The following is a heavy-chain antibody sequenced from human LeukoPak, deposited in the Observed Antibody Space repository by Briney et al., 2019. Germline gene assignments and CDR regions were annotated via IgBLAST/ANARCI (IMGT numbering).Heavy chain of an antibody. CDR3: ATAPILRGEAGEQYKYGMDV. J-gene: IGHJ6*02. CDR2: ISYSGST. V-gene: IGHV4-59*12. D-gene: IGHD2-2*02. Sequence: PSETLSLTCTVSGGSISSSYWSWIRQPPGKGLERIGYISYSGSTNYNPSLKSRVTISADTFKNHFSLKLTSVTAADTAVYYCATAPILRGEAGEQYKYGMDVWGQGTTVIVSS. CDR1: GGSISSSY.